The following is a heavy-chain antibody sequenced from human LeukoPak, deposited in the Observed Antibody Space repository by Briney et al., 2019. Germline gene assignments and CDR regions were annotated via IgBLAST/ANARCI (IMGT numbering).Heavy chain of an antibody. CDR1: GYTFTSYY. D-gene: IGHD1-1*01. V-gene: IGHV1-46*01. J-gene: IGHJ4*02. Sequence: ASVKVSCKASGYTFTSYYMHWVRQAPGQGLEWMGIINPSGGSTSYAQKFQGRVTMTRDTSTSAVYMEVTSLRSEDTAVYYCARDMERLGSFDSGAREPWSPSPQ. CDR2: INPSGGST. CDR3: ARDMERLGSFDS.